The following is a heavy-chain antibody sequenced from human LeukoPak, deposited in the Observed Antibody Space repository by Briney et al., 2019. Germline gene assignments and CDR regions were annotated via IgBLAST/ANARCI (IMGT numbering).Heavy chain of an antibody. CDR2: IFTSGTT. CDR1: GGSLKNFH. Sequence: NPSETLSLTCTVSGGSLKNFHWSRVRQSAGKGLEWIGRIFTSGTTHYKPSLRSRVTMSLDTSKNQISLNLTSVTAADTAVYFCARDEGDYSNMAGAFDIWGRGTMVTVSS. D-gene: IGHD4-11*01. J-gene: IGHJ3*02. CDR3: ARDEGDYSNMAGAFDI. V-gene: IGHV4-4*07.